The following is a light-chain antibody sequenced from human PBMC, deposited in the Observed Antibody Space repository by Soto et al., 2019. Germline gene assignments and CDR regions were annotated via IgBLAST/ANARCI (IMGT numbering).Light chain of an antibody. V-gene: IGKV1-9*01. Sequence: IQLTQSPSCLSASVGDRVTVRCRASQGIGTYLAWYQQKPGKAPKLMIYAAFTLHSGVPARFSGSRSGTDFTLTISSLQPEDFATYYCQQVNSYPQTFGQGTRLEIK. CDR2: AAF. CDR3: QQVNSYPQT. J-gene: IGKJ5*01. CDR1: QGIGTY.